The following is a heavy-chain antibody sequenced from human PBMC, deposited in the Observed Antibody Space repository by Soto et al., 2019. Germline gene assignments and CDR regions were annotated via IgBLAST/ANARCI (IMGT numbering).Heavy chain of an antibody. CDR1: GYTFTIYG. J-gene: IGHJ4*02. Sequence: QVQLLQSGAEVKKPGASVKVSCKASGYTFTIYGISWVRQAPGQGLEWMGWISGYNGNTDYAQNLQARVTLTTDASTSAVYMELRSLRSDDTAVYYCARVDYYDSSGYYGYWGQGTLITVSS. V-gene: IGHV1-18*04. D-gene: IGHD3-22*01. CDR3: ARVDYYDSSGYYGY. CDR2: ISGYNGNT.